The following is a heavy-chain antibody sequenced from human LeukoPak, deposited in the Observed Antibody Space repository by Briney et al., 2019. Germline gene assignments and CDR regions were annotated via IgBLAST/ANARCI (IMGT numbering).Heavy chain of an antibody. CDR3: ARQTFGVLYFDS. D-gene: IGHD3-10*01. J-gene: IGHJ4*02. CDR2: IYYSGST. CDR1: GGSISSYY. Sequence: SETLSLTCTVSGGSISSYYWSWIRQPPGKGLEWIGYIYYSGSTSYSPSLKSRVTISVDTSKNQFSLKLSSVTAADTAVYYCARQTFGVLYFDSWGQGTLVAISS. V-gene: IGHV4-59*08.